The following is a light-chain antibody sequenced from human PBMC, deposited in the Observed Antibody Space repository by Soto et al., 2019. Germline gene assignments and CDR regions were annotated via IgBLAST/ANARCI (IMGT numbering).Light chain of an antibody. CDR1: QSVVTNS. J-gene: IGKJ1*01. CDR2: GAS. CDR3: QQYGSSGT. V-gene: IGKV3-20*01. Sequence: EIVVTQSPGTRSLSPGERATLSCRASQSVVTNSLAWYQQKPGQAPRLIIYGASNRATGIPNRFSGSGSGTDFTLTISRMEPEDFAVYYCQQYGSSGTFGQGTKVDIK.